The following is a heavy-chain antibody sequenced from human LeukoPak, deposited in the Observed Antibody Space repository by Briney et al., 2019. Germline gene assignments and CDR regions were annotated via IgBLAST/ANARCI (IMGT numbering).Heavy chain of an antibody. CDR1: GGSISGYY. J-gene: IGHJ4*02. CDR2: IYYSGST. D-gene: IGHD3/OR15-3a*01. V-gene: IGHV4-59*01. Sequence: SETLSLTCTVSGGSISGYYWSWIRQPPGKGLEWIGYIYYSGSTNYSPSLKSRVTISGDTSKNQFSLKLSSVTAADTAMYFCARGGSSYDLPFDYWGQGTLVTVSS. CDR3: ARGGSSYDLPFDY.